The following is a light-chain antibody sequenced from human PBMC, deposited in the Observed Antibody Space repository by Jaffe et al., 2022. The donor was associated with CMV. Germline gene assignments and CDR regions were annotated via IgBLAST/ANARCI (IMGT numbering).Light chain of an antibody. J-gene: IGKJ2*01. CDR1: QTVSNK. V-gene: IGKV3-15*01. CDR3: QQYNTWPPMFT. Sequence: EIILTQSPATLSVSPGDTAILSCRASQTVSNKLAWYQQKPGQAPRLLIDSASTRATGIPARFSGSGSGTEFTLTISSLQTEDFAVYYCQQYNTWPPMFTFGQGTKLEIK. CDR2: SAS.